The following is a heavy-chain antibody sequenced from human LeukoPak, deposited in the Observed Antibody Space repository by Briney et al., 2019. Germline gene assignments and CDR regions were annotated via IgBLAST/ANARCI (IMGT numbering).Heavy chain of an antibody. CDR2: IYTSGST. Sequence: PSETLSLTCTVSGGSINNYYWSWIRQPAGKGLEWIGRIYTSGSTNYNPSLKSRVTMSVDTSKNQFSLKLTSVTAADTAVYYCARDRFGYWYFDLWGRGTLVTVSS. CDR3: ARDRFGYWYFDL. V-gene: IGHV4-4*07. CDR1: GGSINNYY. J-gene: IGHJ2*01. D-gene: IGHD3-10*01.